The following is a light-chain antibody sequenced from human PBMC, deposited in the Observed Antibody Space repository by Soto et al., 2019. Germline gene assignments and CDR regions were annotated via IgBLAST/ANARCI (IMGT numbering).Light chain of an antibody. V-gene: IGKV1-27*01. CDR1: PGMSNY. Sequence: LDMTQKKSSVSASVGDRVTLSCRASPGMSNYLALYQQKPGEVPKVLIYAACAFVPSRFSGSGSGTEFTLTISTLHFYDFATYYRQQYSSDWTFGQGPKLDI. CDR2: AAC. J-gene: IGKJ1*01. CDR3: QQYSSDWT.